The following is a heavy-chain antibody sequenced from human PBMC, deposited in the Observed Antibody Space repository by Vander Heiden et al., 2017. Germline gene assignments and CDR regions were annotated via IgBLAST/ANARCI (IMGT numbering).Heavy chain of an antibody. CDR2: IYYSGSI. J-gene: IGHJ4*02. CDR3: ARLRSMSFWSGIDS. D-gene: IGHD3-3*01. Sequence: QLQLQESGPGLVKPSETLSLTCTVSGGSISSSTYYWGWIRQPPGKGLEWIGSIYYSGSIYYNPSLKSRVTISVDTSKNQFSLNLSSVTAADTAVYYCARLRSMSFWSGIDSWGQGTLVTVSS. V-gene: IGHV4-39*01. CDR1: GGSISSSTYY.